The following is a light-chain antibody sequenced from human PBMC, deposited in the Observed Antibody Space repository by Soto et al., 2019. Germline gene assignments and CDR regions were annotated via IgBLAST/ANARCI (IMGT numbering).Light chain of an antibody. J-gene: IGLJ3*02. V-gene: IGLV2-11*01. Sequence: QSVLTQPRSVSGSPGQSVTISCTGTSSDVGGYNYVSWYQQHPGKAPKLMIYDVSKRPSGVPDRFSGSKSGNTASLTISGLQAEDEADYYCCSHAGSWVFGGGTKLTAL. CDR1: SSDVGGYNY. CDR3: CSHAGSWV. CDR2: DVS.